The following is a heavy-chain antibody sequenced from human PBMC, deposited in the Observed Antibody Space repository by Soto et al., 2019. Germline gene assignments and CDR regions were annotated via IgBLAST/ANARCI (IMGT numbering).Heavy chain of an antibody. J-gene: IGHJ4*02. CDR3: AKRSKWGSTSCYSGGSTGPLAC. CDR1: GFTFSTHA. V-gene: IGHV3-23*01. D-gene: IGHD2-2*02. CDR2: TSATGSTT. Sequence: EVQLLESGGGLVQPGGSLRLSCAVSGFTFSTHAMSWVRQAPGKGLEWVSGTSATGSTTYYADSVKGQFTISRDNSKKTRYLQMNRRRAEDTAVYYCAKRSKWGSTSCYSGGSTGPLACWGQGTLVTVSS.